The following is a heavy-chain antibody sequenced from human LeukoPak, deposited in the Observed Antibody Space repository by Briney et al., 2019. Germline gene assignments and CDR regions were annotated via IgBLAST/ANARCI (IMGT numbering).Heavy chain of an antibody. CDR1: GFTFSSYA. V-gene: IGHV3-23*01. Sequence: GRSLRPSCAASGFTFSSYAMSWVRQAPGKGREWVSAISVGGGSTYYADSVKGRFTISRDNSKNTLYLQMNSLRAEDTAVYYCAKDLTRGNWNCADSFDYWGQGTLVTVSS. CDR2: ISVGGGST. D-gene: IGHD1-7*01. CDR3: AKDLTRGNWNCADSFDY. J-gene: IGHJ4*02.